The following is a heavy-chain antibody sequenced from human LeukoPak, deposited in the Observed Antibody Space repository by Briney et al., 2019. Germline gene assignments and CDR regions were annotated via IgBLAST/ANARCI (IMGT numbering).Heavy chain of an antibody. CDR1: GFTFSDSA. V-gene: IGHV3-73*01. J-gene: IGHJ4*02. CDR2: IRTQANDAT. CDR3: AGDYNSLTGLNY. D-gene: IGHD3-9*01. Sequence: GGSLRLSCAASGFTFSDSAMHWVRQASGKGLEWLGRIRTQANDATAYGASVKGRFIISRDDSRNTAYLQMNSLKTEDTAVYYCAGDYNSLTGLNYWGQGTLVTVSS.